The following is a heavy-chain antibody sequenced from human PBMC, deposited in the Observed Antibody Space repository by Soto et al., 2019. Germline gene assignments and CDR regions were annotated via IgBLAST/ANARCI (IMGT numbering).Heavy chain of an antibody. CDR1: GYTFTSYA. Sequence: QVQLVQSGAEVKKPGASVKVSCKASGYTFTSYAMHWVRQAPGQRLERMGWINAGNGNTKYSQKFQGRVTITRDTSASTAYMELSSLISEDTAVYYCARDIYEHRPHIWSGYGGWFDPWGQGTLVTVSS. J-gene: IGHJ5*02. CDR3: ARDIYEHRPHIWSGYGGWFDP. D-gene: IGHD3-3*01. CDR2: INAGNGNT. V-gene: IGHV1-3*01.